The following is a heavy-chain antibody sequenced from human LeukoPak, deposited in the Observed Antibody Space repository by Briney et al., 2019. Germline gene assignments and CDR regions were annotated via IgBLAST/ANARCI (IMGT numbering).Heavy chain of an antibody. CDR2: INTNTGNP. V-gene: IGHV7-4-1*02. CDR3: ARKSVAATPRDIVYQYYSMDV. D-gene: IGHD2-15*01. CDR1: GYTFTSYA. J-gene: IGHJ6*03. Sequence: ASVKVSCKASGYTFTSYAMNWVRQAPGQGLVWMGWINTNTGNPTYAQGFTGRFVFSLDTSVSTAYLQISSLKAEDTAVYYCARKSVAATPRDIVYQYYSMDVWGKGTTVTVSS.